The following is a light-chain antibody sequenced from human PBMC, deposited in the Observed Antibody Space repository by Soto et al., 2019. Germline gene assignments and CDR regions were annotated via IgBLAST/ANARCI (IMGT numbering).Light chain of an antibody. V-gene: IGKV3-20*01. CDR2: GAS. J-gene: IGKJ1*01. Sequence: EIVLTQSPGTLSLSPGERATLSCRASQSVSSSYLAWYQQKPGQAPRLLIYGASSRATGIPDRFSGSGSGTDFTLTISGLQSEDFAVYYCQQYNYWRTFGQGTKVDIK. CDR3: QQYNYWRT. CDR1: QSVSSSY.